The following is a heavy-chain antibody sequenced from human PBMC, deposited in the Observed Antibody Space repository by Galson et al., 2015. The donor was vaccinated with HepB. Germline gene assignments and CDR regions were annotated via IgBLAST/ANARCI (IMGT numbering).Heavy chain of an antibody. D-gene: IGHD2-2*01. J-gene: IGHJ6*04. V-gene: IGHV3-23*01. CDR2: ISGRGGST. CDR3: AKGSEYQLLFSAHYGMAV. CDR1: GFTFSSYS. Sequence: SLRLSCAASGFTFSSYSMNWVRQAPGKGLEWVSAISGRGGSTYYADSVKGRFTISRDNSKNTLFLQMNSLRAEDTAVYYCAKGSEYQLLFSAHYGMAVWGKGTTVTVSS.